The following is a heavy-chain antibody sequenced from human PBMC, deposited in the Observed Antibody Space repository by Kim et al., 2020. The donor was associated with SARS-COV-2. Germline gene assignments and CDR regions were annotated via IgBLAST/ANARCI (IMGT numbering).Heavy chain of an antibody. V-gene: IGHV1-3*01. CDR3: ARVLRYFDWLSGFDP. D-gene: IGHD3-9*01. Sequence: QKFQGRVTITRDTSASTAYMELSSLRSEDTAVYYCARVLRYFDWLSGFDPWGQGTLVTVSS. J-gene: IGHJ5*02.